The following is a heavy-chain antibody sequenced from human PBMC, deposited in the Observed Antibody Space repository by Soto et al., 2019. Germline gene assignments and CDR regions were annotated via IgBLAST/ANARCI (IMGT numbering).Heavy chain of an antibody. J-gene: IGHJ5*02. CDR1: DGSIRSYY. CDR2: IYYSGST. CDR3: ARRSSSGFVNWFDP. Sequence: ETLSLTCTVSDGSIRSYYWSWIRQPPGKGLEWIAYIYYSGSTNYNPSLKSRVSISVDTSKNQFSLKVSSVTAADTAVYCCARRSSSGFVNWFDPWGQGTLVTVSS. V-gene: IGHV4-59*08. D-gene: IGHD6-19*01.